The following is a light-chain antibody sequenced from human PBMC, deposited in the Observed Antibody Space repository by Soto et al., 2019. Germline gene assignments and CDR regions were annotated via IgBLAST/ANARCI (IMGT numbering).Light chain of an antibody. J-gene: IGLJ1*01. V-gene: IGLV2-14*01. Sequence: QSALTQPASVSGSPGQSITISCTGTSSDVGGYNYVSWYQQHPGKAPKLMIYEVSNRPSGVSNRFSGSKSGNTASRTISGLQAEDEADYYCSSYTSSSTAHYVFGTGTKV. CDR3: SSYTSSSTAHYV. CDR2: EVS. CDR1: SSDVGGYNY.